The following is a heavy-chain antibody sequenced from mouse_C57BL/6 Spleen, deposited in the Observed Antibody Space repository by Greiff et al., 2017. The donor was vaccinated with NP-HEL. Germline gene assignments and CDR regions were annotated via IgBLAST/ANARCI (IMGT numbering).Heavy chain of an antibody. CDR1: GFSLSTSGMG. J-gene: IGHJ2*01. D-gene: IGHD1-1*01. CDR2: IYWDDDK. CDR3: ACDCGSSAYYFGY. Sequence: QVTLKVSGPGILQSSQTLSLTCSFSGFSLSTSGMGVSWIRQPSGKGLEWLVHIYWDDDKRYNPFLKRRLTISKDTSSNQIFLKITSVSTADTATDYCACDCGSSAYYFGYWGQGTTLTVSS. V-gene: IGHV8-12*01.